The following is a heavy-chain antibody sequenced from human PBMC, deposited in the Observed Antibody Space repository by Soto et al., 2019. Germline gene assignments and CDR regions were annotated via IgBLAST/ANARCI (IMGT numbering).Heavy chain of an antibody. CDR2: ISHTGTT. Sequence: SETLSLTCTVSGGSISGNDYYWSWIRQPPGKGLEWIGYISHTGTTYYNPSLESRVTISVDTSKNQFSLKLTSVTAADTAVYYCARDKITGLFDYWGQGTLVTVSS. D-gene: IGHD2-8*02. V-gene: IGHV4-39*07. J-gene: IGHJ4*02. CDR1: GGSISGNDYY. CDR3: ARDKITGLFDY.